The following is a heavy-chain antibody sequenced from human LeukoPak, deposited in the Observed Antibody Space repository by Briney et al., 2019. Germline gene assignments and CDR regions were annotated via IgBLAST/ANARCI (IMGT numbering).Heavy chain of an antibody. CDR1: GYTFTSYY. Sequence: ASVKVSCKVSGYTFTSYYMHWVRQAPGQGLEWMGIINPSGGSTSYAQKFQGRVTMTRDTSTSTVYMELSSLRSEDTAVYYCARGYYDILTGYYNPALNYFDYWGQGTLVTVSS. CDR3: ARGYYDILTGYYNPALNYFDY. J-gene: IGHJ4*02. CDR2: INPSGGST. V-gene: IGHV1-46*01. D-gene: IGHD3-9*01.